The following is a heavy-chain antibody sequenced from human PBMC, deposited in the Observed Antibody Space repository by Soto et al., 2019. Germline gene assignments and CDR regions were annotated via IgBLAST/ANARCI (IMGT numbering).Heavy chain of an antibody. CDR3: ARERLYYYDSSGYPSPAYYYYGMDV. Sequence: GASVKVSCKASGGTFSSYAISWVRQAPGQGLEWMGGIIPIFGTANYAQKFQGRVTITADESTSTAYMELSSLRSEDTAVYYCARERLYYYDSSGYPSPAYYYYGMDVWGQGTTVTVSS. D-gene: IGHD3-22*01. J-gene: IGHJ6*02. V-gene: IGHV1-69*13. CDR1: GGTFSSYA. CDR2: IIPIFGTA.